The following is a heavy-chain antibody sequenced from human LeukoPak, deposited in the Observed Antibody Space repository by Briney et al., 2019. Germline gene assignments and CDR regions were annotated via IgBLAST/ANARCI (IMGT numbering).Heavy chain of an antibody. CDR2: ISHNGDST. Sequence: PGGSLRLSCSASGFSFSDYSMNWIRQAPGKGLEYVSGISHNGDSTRYADSVKGRFTISQDNYKNTLYLQMSSLRPEDTAVYYCVTNYGDYGGGAFDVWGQGTMVTVSS. J-gene: IGHJ3*01. CDR1: GFSFSDYS. CDR3: VTNYGDYGGGAFDV. D-gene: IGHD4-17*01. V-gene: IGHV3-64D*06.